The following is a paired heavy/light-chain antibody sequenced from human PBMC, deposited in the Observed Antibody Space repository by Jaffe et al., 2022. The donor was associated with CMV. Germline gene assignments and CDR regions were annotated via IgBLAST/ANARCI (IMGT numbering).Light chain of an antibody. V-gene: IGLV2-14*03. CDR1: SSDVGGYNY. CDR3: SSYTSSVTLI. CDR2: DVS. Sequence: QSALTQPASVSGSPGQSITISCTGTSSDVGGYNYVSWYQQHPGKAPKLMIYDVSNRPSGVSNRFSGSKSGNTASLTISGLQAEDEADYYCSSYTSSVTLIFGGGTKLTVL. J-gene: IGLJ2*01.
Heavy chain of an antibody. CDR3: AKAVVGTLRGFDY. D-gene: IGHD6-19*01. Sequence: VQVVESGGGLVQPGGSLRLSCAASAFTFTSYAMTWVRQAPGKGLEWVSAIGANGVSTYYSDSVRGRFTISRDTSKNTLYLQMDSLRAEDTAVYYCAKAVVGTLRGFDYWGQGTLLTVSS. V-gene: IGHV3-23*04. CDR1: AFTFTSYA. J-gene: IGHJ4*02. CDR2: IGANGVST.